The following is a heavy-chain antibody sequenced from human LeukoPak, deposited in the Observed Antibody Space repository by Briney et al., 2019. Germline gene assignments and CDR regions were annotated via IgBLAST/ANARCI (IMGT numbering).Heavy chain of an antibody. Sequence: GGSLRLSCAASGFTFSSYAMSWVRQAPGKGLEWVSAISGSGGSTYYADSVKGRFTISRDNSKNTLYLQVNSLRAEDTAVYYCAKSDGDSSGYYSLGAFDIWGQGTMVTVSS. CDR1: GFTFSSYA. V-gene: IGHV3-23*01. D-gene: IGHD3-22*01. J-gene: IGHJ3*02. CDR3: AKSDGDSSGYYSLGAFDI. CDR2: ISGSGGST.